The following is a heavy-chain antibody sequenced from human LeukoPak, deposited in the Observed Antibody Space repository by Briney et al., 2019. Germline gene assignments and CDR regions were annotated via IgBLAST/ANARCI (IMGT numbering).Heavy chain of an antibody. J-gene: IGHJ6*03. Sequence: ASVKVSCKASGYTFTGYYIDWVRQAPGQGLEWMGWINPNSGGTNYAQKFQGRVTMTRDTSISTAYMELSRLRSDDTAVYYCARDTARITIFGVAKYMDVWGKGTTVTVSS. CDR2: INPNSGGT. V-gene: IGHV1-2*02. D-gene: IGHD3-3*01. CDR3: ARDTARITIFGVAKYMDV. CDR1: GYTFTGYY.